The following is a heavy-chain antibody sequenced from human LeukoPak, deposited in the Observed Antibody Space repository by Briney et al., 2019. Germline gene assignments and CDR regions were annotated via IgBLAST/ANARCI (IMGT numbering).Heavy chain of an antibody. CDR2: IAYDGSRA. CDR3: TRYNNDHFDY. V-gene: IGHV3-33*01. J-gene: IGHJ4*02. D-gene: IGHD1-14*01. Sequence: GGSLRLSCAGSGFTFGGYGMHWFRQTPGKGLEWVAVIAYDGSRAFYADSVEGRFTISRDNSKNTMSVQMNDLRAEDTAVYYCTRYNNDHFDYWGQGTLVTVSS. CDR1: GFTFGGYG.